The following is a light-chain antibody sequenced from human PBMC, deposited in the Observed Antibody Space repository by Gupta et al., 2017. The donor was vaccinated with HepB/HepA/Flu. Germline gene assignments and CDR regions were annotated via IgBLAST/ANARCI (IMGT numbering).Light chain of an antibody. CDR2: YAS. CDR3: RQRSCRPLT. V-gene: IGKV3-11*01. CDR1: QSVNSY. J-gene: IGKJ4*01. Sequence: DIVLTQSPATLSLSPGERATLSCRASQSVNSYLAWYQQKPGQAPRRLIYYASNRATGVPARFSGSGAGTEFTLTISSLVPEEVAVYYCRQRSCRPLTFGEGTKVEIK.